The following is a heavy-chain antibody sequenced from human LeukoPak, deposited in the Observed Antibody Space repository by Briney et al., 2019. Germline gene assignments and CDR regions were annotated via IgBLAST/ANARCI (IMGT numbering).Heavy chain of an antibody. CDR2: IFYSGST. J-gene: IGHJ4*02. CDR1: SGSINSYF. CDR3: ARGPVYGSGSYYNLLDY. D-gene: IGHD3-10*01. V-gene: IGHV4-59*01. Sequence: NPSETLSLTCNVSSGSINSYFWSWIRQPPGKGLEWIGYIFYSGSTNYNPSLKSRVTISVDTSKNQFSLKLTSVTAADTAVYYCARGPVYGSGSYYNLLDYWGQGTLVTVSS.